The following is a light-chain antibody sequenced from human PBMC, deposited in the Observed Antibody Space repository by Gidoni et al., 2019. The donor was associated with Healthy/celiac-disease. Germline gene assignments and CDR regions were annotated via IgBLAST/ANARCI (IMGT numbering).Light chain of an antibody. CDR1: SSDVGGYNY. CDR2: DVS. J-gene: IGLJ1*01. Sequence: QSALTQPASVSGSPGQSSTISCPGTSSDVGGYNYVSWYQQHPGKAPKLMIYDVSNRPSGVSTRFSGSKSVYTASLPLSGLQAEDEADYYCSSYTSSSTSVFGTGPKVTVL. CDR3: SSYTSSSTSV. V-gene: IGLV2-14*01.